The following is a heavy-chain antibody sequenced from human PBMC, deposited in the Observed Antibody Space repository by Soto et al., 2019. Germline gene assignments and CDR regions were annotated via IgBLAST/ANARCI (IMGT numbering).Heavy chain of an antibody. Sequence: EVQLVESGGGLVPPGGSLRLSCAASGITMNGYWMSWVRQVPGKGLVWVSRIKSDGSVTSYADSVKGRFTISRDNAKNTLYLQMNSLSAEDTAVYYCARSDWFDPWGQGTLVTVSS. V-gene: IGHV3-74*01. CDR2: IKSDGSVT. CDR3: ARSDWFDP. CDR1: GITMNGYW. J-gene: IGHJ5*02.